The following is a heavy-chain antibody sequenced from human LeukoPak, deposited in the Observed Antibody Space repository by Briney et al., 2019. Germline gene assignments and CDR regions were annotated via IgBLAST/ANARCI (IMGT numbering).Heavy chain of an antibody. V-gene: IGHV3-7*01. CDR2: IKKDGSEK. CDR1: GFTFSSYW. Sequence: GGSMRLSCAASGFTFSSYWMSWVRQAPGKGLEWVANIKKDGSEKYYVDSVKGRFTVSRDNAKTSLYLQMNSLRAEDTAVYYCATSRGSWPDYFDYWGQGTLVTVSS. CDR3: ATSRGSWPDYFDY. J-gene: IGHJ4*02. D-gene: IGHD6-13*01.